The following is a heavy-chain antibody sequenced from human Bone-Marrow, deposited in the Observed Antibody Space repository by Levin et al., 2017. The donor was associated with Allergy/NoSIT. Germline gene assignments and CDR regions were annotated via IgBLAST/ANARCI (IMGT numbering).Heavy chain of an antibody. CDR1: GYTFTSYG. CDR2: ISAYNGNT. CDR3: ARDVVGAYCGGDCMRARGTGHPKYYYYGMDV. Sequence: ASVKVSCKASGYTFTSYGISWVRQAPGQGLEWMGWISAYNGNTNYAQKLQGRVTMTTDTSTSTAYMELRSLRSDDTAVYYCARDVVGAYCGGDCMRARGTGHPKYYYYGMDVWGQGTTVTVSS. V-gene: IGHV1-18*01. J-gene: IGHJ6*02. D-gene: IGHD2-21*02.